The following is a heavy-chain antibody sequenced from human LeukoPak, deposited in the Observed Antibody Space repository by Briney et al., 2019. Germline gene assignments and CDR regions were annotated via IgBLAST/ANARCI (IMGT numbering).Heavy chain of an antibody. V-gene: IGHV4-39*01. CDR3: ARWGYYDYVWGSYRLTYFDY. J-gene: IGHJ4*02. CDR1: GGSINSSTYY. Sequence: PSETLSLTCSVSGGSINSSTYYWGWVRQPPGKGLEWIGSIYYSGSAYYKPSLKSRVTISVNTSKNQFSLRLNSVTAADTAVHYCARWGYYDYVWGSYRLTYFDYWGQGTLVTVSS. D-gene: IGHD3-16*02. CDR2: IYYSGSA.